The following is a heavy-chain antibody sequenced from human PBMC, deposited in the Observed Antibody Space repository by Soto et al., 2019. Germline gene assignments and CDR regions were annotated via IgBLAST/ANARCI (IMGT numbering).Heavy chain of an antibody. Sequence: QVQLQESGPGLVKPSQTLSLTCTVSGGSISSGGYYWSWIRQHPGKGLEWIGYIYYSGRTYYNPSLKSRVTISVDTSKNQFSLKLSSVTAADTAVYYCARDNKWADYYDRGMDVWGQGTTVTVSS. D-gene: IGHD3-22*01. V-gene: IGHV4-31*03. CDR1: GGSISSGGYY. J-gene: IGHJ6*02. CDR3: ARDNKWADYYDRGMDV. CDR2: IYYSGRT.